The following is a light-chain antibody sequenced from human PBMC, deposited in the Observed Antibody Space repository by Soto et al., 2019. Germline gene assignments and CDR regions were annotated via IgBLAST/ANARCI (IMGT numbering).Light chain of an antibody. J-gene: IGKJ1*01. Sequence: EKVMTQSPATLSVSPGESATVSCRASQGVSSDLDWYQQKPGQAPRLLIYGASTRETGIPARFSGSGSGTDFTLTISSLQSEDFAVYYCQQYNNWPPRTFGQGTKVDIK. CDR2: GAS. CDR1: QGVSSD. CDR3: QQYNNWPPRT. V-gene: IGKV3-15*01.